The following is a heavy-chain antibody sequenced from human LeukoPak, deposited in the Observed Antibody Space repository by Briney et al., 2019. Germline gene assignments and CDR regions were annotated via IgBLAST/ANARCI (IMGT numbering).Heavy chain of an antibody. J-gene: IGHJ6*02. CDR3: ARDSLAVAADYYYYYYGMDV. D-gene: IGHD6-19*01. Sequence: GRSLRLSCAASGFTFSSYSMNWVRQAPGKGLEWVSSISSSSSYIYYADSVKGRFTISRDNAKNSLYLQMNSLRAEDTAVYYCARDSLAVAADYYYYYYGMDVWGQGTTVTVSS. CDR1: GFTFSSYS. CDR2: ISSSSSYI. V-gene: IGHV3-21*01.